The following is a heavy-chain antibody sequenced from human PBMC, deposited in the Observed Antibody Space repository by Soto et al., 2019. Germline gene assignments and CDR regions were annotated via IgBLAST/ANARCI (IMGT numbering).Heavy chain of an antibody. CDR2: IKSKSDGGTT. D-gene: IGHD6-13*01. V-gene: IGHV3-15*07. CDR1: SVSDGW. Sequence: SVSDGWMNWVRQAPGTGLEWVGRIKSKSDGGTTDYAAPVKGRFTISRDDSKTPLYLQMNSLKTEDTAVYYCTTSSAAYYYGMDVWGQGTTVTVSS. J-gene: IGHJ6*02. CDR3: TTSSAAYYYGMDV.